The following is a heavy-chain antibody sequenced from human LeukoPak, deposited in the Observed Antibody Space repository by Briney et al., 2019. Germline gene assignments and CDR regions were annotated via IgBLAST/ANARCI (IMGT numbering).Heavy chain of an antibody. CDR2: IYYSGSN. J-gene: IGHJ6*02. CDR1: GGSISSYY. D-gene: IGHD3-22*01. CDR3: ARVGYYDSSGYYWPYYYYYYGMDV. V-gene: IGHV4-59*01. Sequence: PSETLSLTCTVSGGSISSYYWSWIRQPPGKGLEWIGYIYYSGSNNYNPSLKSRVTISVDTSKNQFSLKLSSVTAADTAVYYCARVGYYDSSGYYWPYYYYYYGMDVWGQGTTVTVSS.